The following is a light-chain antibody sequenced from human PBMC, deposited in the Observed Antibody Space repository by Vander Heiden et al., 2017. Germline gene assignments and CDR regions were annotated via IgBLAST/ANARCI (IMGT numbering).Light chain of an antibody. Sequence: EIVLAQSPATLSVSLGDRATLSCRASQSVTSWLAWYQQKPGKAPRLLIYNASNLATGIPARFSGSGSGTDFTLTISSLEPEDFAVYYCQHRINFLSTFGPGTKLDIK. CDR1: QSVTSW. CDR3: QHRINFLST. V-gene: IGKV3-11*01. J-gene: IGKJ3*01. CDR2: NAS.